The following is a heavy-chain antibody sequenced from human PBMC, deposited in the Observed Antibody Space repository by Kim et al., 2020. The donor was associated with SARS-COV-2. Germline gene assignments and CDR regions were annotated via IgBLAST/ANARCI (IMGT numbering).Heavy chain of an antibody. Sequence: SVKGRFTISRENAKSSLYLQMNGLRAEDTAVYYCAKRWRRASHFGGGVDHWGHGTLVTVAS. J-gene: IGHJ4*01. CDR3: AKRWRRASHFGGGVDH. D-gene: IGHD3-10*01. V-gene: IGHV3-30*02.